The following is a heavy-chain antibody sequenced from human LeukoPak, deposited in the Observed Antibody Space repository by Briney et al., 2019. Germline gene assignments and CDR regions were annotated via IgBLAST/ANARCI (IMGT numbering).Heavy chain of an antibody. CDR1: GYTFTSYG. J-gene: IGHJ6*03. CDR2: ISAYNGNT. Sequence: ASVKVSCKASGYTFTSYGISWVRQAPGQGLEWMGWISAYNGNTNYAQKLQGRATMTTDTSTSTAYMELRSLRSDDTAVYYCARDLSTIFGVVIPYYYYMDVWGKGTTVTVSS. CDR3: ARDLSTIFGVVIPYYYYMDV. D-gene: IGHD3-3*01. V-gene: IGHV1-18*01.